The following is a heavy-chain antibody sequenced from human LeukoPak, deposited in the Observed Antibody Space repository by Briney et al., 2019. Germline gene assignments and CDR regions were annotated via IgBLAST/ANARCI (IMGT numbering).Heavy chain of an antibody. Sequence: SETLSLTCTVSGGSISSSSYYWGWIRQPPGKGLEWIGSIYYSGSTYYNPSHKSRVTISVDTSKNQFSLKLSSVTAADTAVYYCARQGGSGMRAFDIWGQGTMVTVSS. V-gene: IGHV4-39*01. D-gene: IGHD3-10*01. J-gene: IGHJ3*02. CDR1: GGSISSSSYY. CDR3: ARQGGSGMRAFDI. CDR2: IYYSGST.